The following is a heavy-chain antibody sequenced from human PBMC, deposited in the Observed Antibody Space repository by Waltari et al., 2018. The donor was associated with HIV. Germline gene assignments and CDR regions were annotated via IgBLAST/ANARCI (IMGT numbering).Heavy chain of an antibody. D-gene: IGHD6-13*01. V-gene: IGHV1-69*01. Sequence: QVQLVQSGAEVKKPGSSVKVSCKASGGAFNSFAISWVRQAPGHGLQWMGGFIPIFGTAAYAQKFQGRLTITADESTNTAYMELSSLTFEDTALYYCARDEGSSWYPDAFDLWGQGTMVTVSS. J-gene: IGHJ3*01. CDR1: GGAFNSFA. CDR3: ARDEGSSWYPDAFDL. CDR2: FIPIFGTA.